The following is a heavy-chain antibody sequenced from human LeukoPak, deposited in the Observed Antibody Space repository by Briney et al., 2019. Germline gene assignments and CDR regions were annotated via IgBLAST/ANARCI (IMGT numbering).Heavy chain of an antibody. CDR3: ARGYSSSWYNVHYYYGMDV. CDR2: INHSGST. V-gene: IGHV4-39*07. D-gene: IGHD6-13*01. J-gene: IGHJ6*02. CDR1: GGSISSGDYY. Sequence: SETLSLTCTVSGGSISSGDYYWSWIRQPPGKGLEWIGEINHSGSTNYNPSLKSRVTISVDTSKNQFSLKLSSVTAADTAVYYCARGYSSSWYNVHYYYGMDVWGQGTTVTVSS.